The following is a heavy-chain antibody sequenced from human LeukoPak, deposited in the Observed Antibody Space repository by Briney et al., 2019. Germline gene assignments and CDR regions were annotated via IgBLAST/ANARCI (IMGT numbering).Heavy chain of an antibody. J-gene: IGHJ4*02. CDR1: GGSFSGYY. CDR3: ARGGDDGPAAGTGGFDY. Sequence: SETLSLTCAVYGGSFSGYYWSWIRQPAGKGLEWIGRIYTSGSTNYNPSLKSRVTISVDTSKNQFSLKLSSVTAADTAVYYCARGGDDGPAAGTGGFDYWGQGTLVTVSS. V-gene: IGHV4-59*10. CDR2: IYTSGST. D-gene: IGHD6-13*01.